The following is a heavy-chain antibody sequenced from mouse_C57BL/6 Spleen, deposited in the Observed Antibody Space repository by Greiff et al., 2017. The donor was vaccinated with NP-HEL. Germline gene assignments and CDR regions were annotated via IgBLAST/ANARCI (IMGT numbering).Heavy chain of an antibody. CDR2: INPSNGGT. V-gene: IGHV1-53*01. CDR1: GYTFTSYW. CDR3: ARSGTVVAKYFDV. Sequence: VKLQQPGTELVKPGASVKLSCKASGYTFTSYWMHWVKQRPGQGLEWIGNINPSNGGTNYNEKFKSKATLTVDKSSSTAYMQLSSLTSEDSAVYYCARSGTVVAKYFDVWGTGTTVTVSS. J-gene: IGHJ1*03. D-gene: IGHD1-1*01.